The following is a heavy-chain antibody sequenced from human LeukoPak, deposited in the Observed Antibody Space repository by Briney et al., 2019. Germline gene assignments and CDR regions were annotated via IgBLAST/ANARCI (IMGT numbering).Heavy chain of an antibody. D-gene: IGHD3-22*01. CDR3: VRGGPSTWF. CDR1: GFTFSSYS. V-gene: IGHV3-48*04. CDR2: ISSSSTI. J-gene: IGHJ4*02. Sequence: GGSLRLSCAASGFTFSSYSMNWVRQAPGKGLEWVSYISSSSTIYYADSVKGRFTISRDDAKNMLFLQMNSLRGEDTAVYHCVRGGPSTWFWGQGTLVTVSS.